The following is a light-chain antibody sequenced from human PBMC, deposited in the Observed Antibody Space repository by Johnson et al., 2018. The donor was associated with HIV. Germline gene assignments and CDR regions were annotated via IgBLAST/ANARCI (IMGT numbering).Light chain of an antibody. J-gene: IGLJ1*01. CDR2: DNN. Sequence: QSLLTQPPSVSAAPGQKVTISCSGSSSNIGRNYVSWYQQLPGTAPKLLIFDNNKRPSGIPDRFSGSKYGTSATLGITGLQPGDGAVYYCGTWDSILRSVFFGSGTKVTVL. V-gene: IGLV1-51*01. CDR1: SSNIGRNY. CDR3: GTWDSILRSVF.